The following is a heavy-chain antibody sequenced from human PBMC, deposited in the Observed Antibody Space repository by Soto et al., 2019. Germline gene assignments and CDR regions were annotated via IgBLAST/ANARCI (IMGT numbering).Heavy chain of an antibody. D-gene: IGHD1-26*01. CDR2: IFHSGST. V-gene: IGHV4-4*02. CDR3: AHLPIVGAAI. Sequence: QVQLQESGPGLVKPSGTLSLTCAVFGGSISNSNWWTWVRQPPGKVLDWIGEIFHSGSTNYNSSLMGRVTISVDKANNQFSLKLSSVTAADTAVYYGAHLPIVGAAIWGQGTLVTVSS. J-gene: IGHJ4*02. CDR1: GGSISNSNW.